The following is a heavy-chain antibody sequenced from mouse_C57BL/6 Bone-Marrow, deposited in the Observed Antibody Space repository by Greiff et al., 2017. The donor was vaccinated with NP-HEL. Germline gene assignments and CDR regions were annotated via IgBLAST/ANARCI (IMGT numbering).Heavy chain of an antibody. J-gene: IGHJ3*01. Sequence: QVQLKQSGAELVRPGTSVKVSCKASGYAFTNYLIEWVKQRPGQGLEWIGVINPGSGGTNYNEKFKGNATLTADKSSSTAYMQLSSLTSEDSAVYFCALNWSWFAYWGQGTLVTVSA. CDR3: ALNWSWFAY. D-gene: IGHD4-1*01. CDR2: INPGSGGT. CDR1: GYAFTNYL. V-gene: IGHV1-54*01.